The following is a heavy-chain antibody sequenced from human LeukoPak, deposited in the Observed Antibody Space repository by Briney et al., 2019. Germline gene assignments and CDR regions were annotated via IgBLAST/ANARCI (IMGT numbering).Heavy chain of an antibody. CDR1: GGSISSSNW. J-gene: IGHJ4*02. CDR3: YILGEGVTRFEAERVFDY. D-gene: IGHD4-23*01. Sequence: SETLSLTCAVSGGSISSSNWWSWVRQPPGKGLEWIGEIYHSGSTNYNPSLKSRVTISVDKSKNQFSLKLSSVTAADTAVYYCYILGEGVTRFEAERVFDYWGQGTLVTVSS. CDR2: IYHSGST. V-gene: IGHV4-4*02.